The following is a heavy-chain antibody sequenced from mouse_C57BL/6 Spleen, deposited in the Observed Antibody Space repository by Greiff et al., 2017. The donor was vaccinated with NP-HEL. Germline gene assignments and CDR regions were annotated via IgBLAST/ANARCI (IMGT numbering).Heavy chain of an antibody. CDR1: GFTFSSYA. V-gene: IGHV5-4*01. Sequence: EVKLVESGGGLVKPGGSLKLSCAASGFTFSSYAMSWVRQTPEKRLEWVATISDGGSYTYYPDNVKGRFTISRDNAKNNLYLQMSHLKSEDTAMYYYARDMITTVNYFDYWGQGTTLTVSS. CDR2: ISDGGSYT. CDR3: ARDMITTVNYFDY. D-gene: IGHD1-1*01. J-gene: IGHJ2*01.